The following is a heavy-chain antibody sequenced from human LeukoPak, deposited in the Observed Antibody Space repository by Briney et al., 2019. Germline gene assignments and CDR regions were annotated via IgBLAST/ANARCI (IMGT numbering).Heavy chain of an antibody. V-gene: IGHV1-2*02. J-gene: IGHJ4*02. CDR2: TNPNSGGT. Sequence: GASVKVSCKAFGYTFTSNYMHWVRQAPGQGPEWMGWTNPNSGGTNYAQKFQGRVTMTRDTSISTAYMELSRLRSDDTAVYYCARVGTGRVSYFDYWGQGTLVTVSS. CDR3: ARVGTGRVSYFDY. D-gene: IGHD1-1*01. CDR1: GYTFTSNY.